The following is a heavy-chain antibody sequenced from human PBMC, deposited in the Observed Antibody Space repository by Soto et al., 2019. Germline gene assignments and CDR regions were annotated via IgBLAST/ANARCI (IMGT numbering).Heavy chain of an antibody. Sequence: QVQLQESGPGLVKPSQTLSLTCTVSGGSISSCGYYWSWIRQHPGKGLEWIGYIYYSGSTYYNPSLKSRVTISVDTSKNQFSLKLSSVTAADTAVYYCARVGPDYDIVTGYTWFDPWGPGTLVTVSS. V-gene: IGHV4-31*03. D-gene: IGHD3-9*01. CDR2: IYYSGST. CDR1: GGSISSCGYY. CDR3: ARVGPDYDIVTGYTWFDP. J-gene: IGHJ5*02.